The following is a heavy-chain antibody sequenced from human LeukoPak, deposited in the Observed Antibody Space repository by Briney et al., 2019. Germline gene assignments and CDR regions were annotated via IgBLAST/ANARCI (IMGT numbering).Heavy chain of an antibody. D-gene: IGHD1-26*01. V-gene: IGHV3-21*01. CDR2: ISSSSRSI. Sequence: GGSLRLSCAASGFTFSTYSMHWVRQAPGKGLEGVSSISSSSRSIYYADSVEGRFTVSRDNGKNSLYLQMNSLSAEDTAVYYCARSYSGSYFFDYWGQGILVTVSS. CDR3: ARSYSGSYFFDY. CDR1: GFTFSTYS. J-gene: IGHJ4*02.